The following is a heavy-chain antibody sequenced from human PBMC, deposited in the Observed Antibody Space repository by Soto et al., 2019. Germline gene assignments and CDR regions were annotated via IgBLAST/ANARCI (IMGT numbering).Heavy chain of an antibody. J-gene: IGHJ5*02. D-gene: IGHD6-13*01. Sequence: GASVKVSCKASGYTFTSYYMHWVRQAPGQGLEWMGIINPSGGSTSYAQKFQGRVTMTRDTSTSTVYMELSSLGSEDTAVYYCARDGIAAAGNLGNWFDPWGQATLVTVSS. CDR3: ARDGIAAAGNLGNWFDP. CDR1: GYTFTSYY. CDR2: INPSGGST. V-gene: IGHV1-46*03.